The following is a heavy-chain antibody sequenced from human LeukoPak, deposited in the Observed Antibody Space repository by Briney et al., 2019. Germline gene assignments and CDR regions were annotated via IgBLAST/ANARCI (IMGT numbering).Heavy chain of an antibody. CDR1: GFTFSSYE. CDR2: ISSSGSTI. Sequence: GGSLRLSXAASGFTFSSYEMNWVRQAPGKGLEWVSYISSSGSTIYYADSVKGRFTISRDNAKNSLYLQMNSLRAEDTAVYYCARVRGYCSGGSCYWDYWGQGTLVTVSS. D-gene: IGHD2-15*01. CDR3: ARVRGYCSGGSCYWDY. V-gene: IGHV3-48*03. J-gene: IGHJ4*02.